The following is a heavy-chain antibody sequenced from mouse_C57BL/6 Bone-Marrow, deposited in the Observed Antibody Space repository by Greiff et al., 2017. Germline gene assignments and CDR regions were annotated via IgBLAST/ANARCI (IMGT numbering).Heavy chain of an antibody. D-gene: IGHD2-1*01. J-gene: IGHJ3*01. CDR3: ARACYYGNYVGVWFAY. CDR2: ILPGSGST. CDR1: GYTFTGYW. Sequence: QVQLQQSGAELMKPGASVKLSCKATGYTFTGYWIEWVKQRPGHGLEWIGEILPGSGSTNYNEKFKGKATFTADTSSNTAYMQLSSLTTEDSAIYYCARACYYGNYVGVWFAYWGQGTLVTVSA. V-gene: IGHV1-9*01.